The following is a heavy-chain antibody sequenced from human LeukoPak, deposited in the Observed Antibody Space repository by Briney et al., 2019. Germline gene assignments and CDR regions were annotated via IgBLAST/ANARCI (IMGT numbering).Heavy chain of an antibody. CDR3: AKVSVVTAGY. V-gene: IGHV3-23*01. D-gene: IGHD2-21*02. J-gene: IGHJ4*02. CDR1: GFTFSSYA. Sequence: PGGSLRLSCVASGFTFSSYAMSWVRQAPGKGLEWVSAISGNGGSTYYADSVKGRFTISRDKSKNPLYLQMNSLRAEDTAVYYCAKVSVVTAGYWGQGTLVTVSS. CDR2: ISGNGGST.